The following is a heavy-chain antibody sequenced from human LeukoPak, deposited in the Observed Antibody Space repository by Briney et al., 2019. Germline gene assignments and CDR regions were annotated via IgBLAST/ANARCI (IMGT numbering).Heavy chain of an antibody. Sequence: GGSLRLSCAASGFTFSSYAMSWVRQAPGKGLGWVSAISGSGGSTYYADSVKGRFTISRDNSKNTLYLQMNSLRAEDTAVYYCAKDPFFGDYYYYYMDVWGKGTTVTVSS. D-gene: IGHD3-10*01. CDR2: ISGSGGST. J-gene: IGHJ6*03. CDR3: AKDPFFGDYYYYYMDV. V-gene: IGHV3-23*01. CDR1: GFTFSSYA.